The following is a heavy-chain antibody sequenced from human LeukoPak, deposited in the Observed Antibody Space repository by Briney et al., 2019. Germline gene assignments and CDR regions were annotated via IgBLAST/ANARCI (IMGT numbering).Heavy chain of an antibody. D-gene: IGHD2-2*01. CDR3: ARDLIPVVPAGILDY. Sequence: ASVKVSCKASGYTFTSYYMHWVRQAPGQGLEWMGIINPSGGSTSYAQKFQGRVTMTRDMSTSTVYMELSILRSEDTAVYYCARDLIPVVPAGILDYWGQGTLVTVSS. V-gene: IGHV1-46*01. J-gene: IGHJ4*02. CDR2: INPSGGST. CDR1: GYTFTSYY.